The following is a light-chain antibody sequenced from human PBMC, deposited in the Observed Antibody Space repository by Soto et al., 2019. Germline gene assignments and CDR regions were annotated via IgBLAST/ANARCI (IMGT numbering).Light chain of an antibody. V-gene: IGKV1-9*01. CDR1: QGISSH. CDR2: DAS. J-gene: IGKJ5*01. CDR3: QQLKSFPLN. Sequence: DIQLTQSPSFLSASVGDRVTITCRASQGISSHLAWYQQKPGKAPKLLIYDASTLQSEAPSRFSGSGSGTEFTLTISSLLPEDFATYHCQQLKSFPLNFGRGTRLEIK.